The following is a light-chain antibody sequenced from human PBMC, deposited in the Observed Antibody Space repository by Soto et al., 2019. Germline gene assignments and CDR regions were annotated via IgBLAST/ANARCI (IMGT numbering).Light chain of an antibody. CDR1: QSISSY. Sequence: DIQMTQSPSSLSAPVGDRVTITCRASQSISSYLNWYQQKPGKAPKLLIYAASSLQSGVPSRFSGSVSVTDVALTICSLQPEDFTTYYCHHSYSTRRKFGQGTKVDIK. V-gene: IGKV1-39*01. J-gene: IGKJ1*01. CDR2: AAS. CDR3: HHSYSTRRK.